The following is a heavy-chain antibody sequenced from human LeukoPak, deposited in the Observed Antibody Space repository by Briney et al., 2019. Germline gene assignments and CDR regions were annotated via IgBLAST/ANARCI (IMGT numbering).Heavy chain of an antibody. D-gene: IGHD6-13*01. Sequence: SETLSLTCTVSGGSISSHYWSWIRQPPGKGLERIGYIYYSGSTNYNPSLKSRVTISVDTSKNQFSLKLSSVTAADTAVYYCARGGYSSSLSYDYWGQGTLVTVSS. V-gene: IGHV4-59*11. J-gene: IGHJ4*02. CDR2: IYYSGST. CDR1: GGSISSHY. CDR3: ARGGYSSSLSYDY.